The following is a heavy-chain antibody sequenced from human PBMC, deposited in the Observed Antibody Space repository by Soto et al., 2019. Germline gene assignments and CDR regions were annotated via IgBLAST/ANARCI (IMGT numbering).Heavy chain of an antibody. CDR3: ARDEKQWLVRGFDP. V-gene: IGHV4-30-4*01. CDR1: GGSISSGDYY. CDR2: IYYSGST. Sequence: SETLSLTCTVFGGSISSGDYYWSWIRQPPGKGLEWVGYIYYSGSTYYNPSLKSRVTISVDTSKNQFSLKLSSVTAADTAVYYCARDEKQWLVRGFDPWGQGTLVTVSS. D-gene: IGHD6-19*01. J-gene: IGHJ5*02.